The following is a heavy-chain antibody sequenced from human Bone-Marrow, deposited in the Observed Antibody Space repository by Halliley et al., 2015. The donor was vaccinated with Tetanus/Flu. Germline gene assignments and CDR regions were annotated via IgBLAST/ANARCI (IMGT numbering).Heavy chain of an antibody. J-gene: IGHJ6*02. Sequence: KYYAESVKGRFTISRDNSKNTLYLQMNSLRVEDTAVYYCARQDSDYFDSSGYLAPGRNHYSFMAVWGQGTTVTVSS. CDR3: ARQDSDYFDSSGYLAPGRNHYSFMAV. V-gene: IGHV3-33*01. CDR2: K. D-gene: IGHD3-22*01.